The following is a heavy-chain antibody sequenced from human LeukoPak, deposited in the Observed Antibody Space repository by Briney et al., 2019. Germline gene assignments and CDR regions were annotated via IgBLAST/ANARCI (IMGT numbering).Heavy chain of an antibody. J-gene: IGHJ4*02. D-gene: IGHD3-22*01. CDR3: ARHITYYYDSSGYYVLDY. CDR1: GYSINSGYY. Sequence: SETLSLTCTVSGYSINSGYYWSWIRQSPGKGLEWIGEINHSGSTNYNPSLKSRVTISVDTSKNQFSLKLSSVTAADTAVYYCARHITYYYDSSGYYVLDYWGQGILVTVSS. V-gene: IGHV4-34*01. CDR2: INHSGST.